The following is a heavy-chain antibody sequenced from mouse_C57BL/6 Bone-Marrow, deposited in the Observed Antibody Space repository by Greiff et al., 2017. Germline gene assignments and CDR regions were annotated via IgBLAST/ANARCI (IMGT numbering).Heavy chain of an antibody. CDR3: ARWPYFDY. Sequence: VQLQQPGAELVKPGASVKMSCTASGFTFTSYWITWVKQRPGQGLEWIGDIYPGSGSTNYNYKFTSKATLTVDTSSSTAYMQLSSVTAEDSAVYYCARWPYFDYWGKGTTLTVSS. V-gene: IGHV1-55*01. CDR2: IYPGSGST. J-gene: IGHJ2*01. CDR1: GFTFTSYW.